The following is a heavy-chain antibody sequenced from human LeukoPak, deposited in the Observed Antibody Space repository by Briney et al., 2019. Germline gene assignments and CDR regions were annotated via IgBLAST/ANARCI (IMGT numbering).Heavy chain of an antibody. V-gene: IGHV1-69*05. CDR2: IIPIFGTA. CDR3: ATDYDILTGENYYYMDV. J-gene: IGHJ6*03. CDR1: GGTFSSYA. Sequence: GASVKVSCKASGGTFSSYAISWVRQAPGQGLEWMGGIIPIFGTANYAQKFQGRVTITTDESTSTAYMGLSSLRSEDTAVYYCATDYDILTGENYYYMDVWGKGTTVTASS. D-gene: IGHD3-9*01.